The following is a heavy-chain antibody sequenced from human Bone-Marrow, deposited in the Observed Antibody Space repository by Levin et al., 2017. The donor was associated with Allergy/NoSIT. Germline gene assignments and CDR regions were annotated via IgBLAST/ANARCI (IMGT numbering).Heavy chain of an antibody. CDR3: ARDPHGYGMDV. Sequence: SQTLSLTCTVSGGSLSSYYWSWIRQPPGKGLEWIGYIYYSGSTNYNPSLKSRVTISVDTSKNQFSLKLSSVTAADTAVYYCARDPHGYGMDVWGQGTTVTVSS. CDR2: IYYSGST. CDR1: GGSLSSYY. J-gene: IGHJ6*02. V-gene: IGHV4-59*01.